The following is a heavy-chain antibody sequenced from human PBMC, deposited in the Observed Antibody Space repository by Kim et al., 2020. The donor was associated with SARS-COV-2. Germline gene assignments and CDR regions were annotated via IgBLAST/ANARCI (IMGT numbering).Heavy chain of an antibody. CDR2: VHYSGTS. V-gene: IGHV4-39*01. D-gene: IGHD1-26*01. CDR1: GGSISSSTDY. CDR3: SRHGSPPAAGLVY. J-gene: IGHJ4*02. Sequence: SETLSLTCTVSGGSISSSTDYWTWIRQPPGKGLEWIGNVHYSGTSYYSPSLKSRVTISVDTSKNQFSLKVSSLTATDTAVYYCSRHGSPPAAGLVYWCQG.